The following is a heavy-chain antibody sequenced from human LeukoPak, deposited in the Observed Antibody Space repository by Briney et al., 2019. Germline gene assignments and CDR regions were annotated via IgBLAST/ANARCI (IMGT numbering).Heavy chain of an antibody. V-gene: IGHV3-30*18. J-gene: IGHJ4*02. CDR3: AKDRGDGATHFFDY. CDR1: GFTFSSDG. Sequence: GGSLRLSCAAAGFTFSSDGMHWVRQAPGKGLEWVAVISYDGSNKYYADSVKGRFTISRDNSKNTLYLQMNSLRAEDTAVYYCAKDRGDGATHFFDYWGQGTLVTVSS. D-gene: IGHD1-26*01. CDR2: ISYDGSNK.